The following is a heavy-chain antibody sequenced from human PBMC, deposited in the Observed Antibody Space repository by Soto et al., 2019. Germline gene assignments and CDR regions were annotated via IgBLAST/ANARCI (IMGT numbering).Heavy chain of an antibody. D-gene: IGHD2-2*01. CDR3: AKDLVVPMTRGNDY. CDR1: GFTFSSYA. V-gene: IGHV3-23*01. CDR2: ISGSGGST. Sequence: GGSLRLSCAASGFTFSSYAMSWVRQAPGKGLEWVSAISGSGGSTYYADSVKGRFTISRDNSKNTLYLQMNSLRAEDTAVYYCAKDLVVPMTRGNDYWGQGTLVTVSS. J-gene: IGHJ4*02.